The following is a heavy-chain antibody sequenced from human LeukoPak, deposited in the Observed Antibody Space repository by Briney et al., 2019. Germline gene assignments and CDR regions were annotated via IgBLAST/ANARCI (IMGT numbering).Heavy chain of an antibody. D-gene: IGHD4-11*01. V-gene: IGHV1-46*01. CDR1: GYTFSSF. CDR3: ARGNYGKATDI. J-gene: IGHJ3*02. Sequence: GASVTVSCKASGYTFSSFMHWVRQAPGQGLEWMGIINPNSGSTSYAQKFQDRVTMTRVTSTSTLYMELSSVRSEDTAVYYCARGNYGKATDIWGQGTMVSVSS. CDR2: INPNSGST.